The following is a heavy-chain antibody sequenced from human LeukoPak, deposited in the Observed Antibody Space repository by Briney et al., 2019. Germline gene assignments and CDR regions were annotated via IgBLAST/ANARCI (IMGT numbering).Heavy chain of an antibody. CDR2: ISGSGSMT. V-gene: IGHV3-23*01. CDR1: GITFRIYA. Sequence: GGSLRLSCAGSGITFRIYAMTWVRQAPGKGLEWVSAISGSGSMTYYADSVKGRFTISRDKSNNTLYLQMNSLRAEDTALYYCAKPGDYFDSTDYYRPAAFDIWGQGTMVTVSS. J-gene: IGHJ3*02. CDR3: AKPGDYFDSTDYYRPAAFDI. D-gene: IGHD3-22*01.